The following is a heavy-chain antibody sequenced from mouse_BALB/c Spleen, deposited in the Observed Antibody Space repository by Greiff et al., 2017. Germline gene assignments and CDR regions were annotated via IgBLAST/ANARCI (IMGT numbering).Heavy chain of an antibody. J-gene: IGHJ3*01. D-gene: IGHD2-4*01. CDR2: ISSGSSTI. Sequence: EVQLQESGGGLVQPGGSRKLSCAASGFTFSSFGMHWVRQAPEKGLEWVAYISSGSSTIYYADTVKGRFTISRDNPKNPLFLQMTSLRSEDTAMYYCARAYDYDVGRFPFAYWGQGTLVTVSA. CDR1: GFTFSSFG. V-gene: IGHV5-17*02. CDR3: ARAYDYDVGRFPFAY.